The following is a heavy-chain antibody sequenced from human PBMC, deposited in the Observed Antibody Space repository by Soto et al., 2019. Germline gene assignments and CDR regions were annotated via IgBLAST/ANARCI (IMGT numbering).Heavy chain of an antibody. Sequence: GGSLRLSCAASGFTVSSNYMSWVRQAPGKGLEWVSVIYSGGSTYYADSVKGRLTISRDNSKNTLYLQMNSLRAEDTAVYYCAGERMAGVATIWFDYWGQGTLVTVSS. CDR3: AGERMAGVATIWFDY. J-gene: IGHJ4*02. D-gene: IGHD5-12*01. CDR1: GFTVSSNY. V-gene: IGHV3-53*01. CDR2: IYSGGST.